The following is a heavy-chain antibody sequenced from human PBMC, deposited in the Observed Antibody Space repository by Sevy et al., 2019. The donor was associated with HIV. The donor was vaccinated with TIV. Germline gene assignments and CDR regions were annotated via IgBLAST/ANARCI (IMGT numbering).Heavy chain of an antibody. V-gene: IGHV1-69*13. D-gene: IGHD1-1*01. CDR1: GGTFSSYG. Sequence: ASVKVSCKASGGTFSSYGLSWVRQAPGQGLEWMGGIIPIFGKVNYAQKFQGRVTITADESTSTAYMELSSLRSEDTAVYYCARGGAPGTRVYWGQGTLVTVSS. J-gene: IGHJ4*02. CDR2: IIPIFGKV. CDR3: ARGGAPGTRVY.